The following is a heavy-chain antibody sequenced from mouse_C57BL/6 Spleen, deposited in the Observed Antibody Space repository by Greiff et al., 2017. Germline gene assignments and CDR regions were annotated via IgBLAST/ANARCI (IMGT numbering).Heavy chain of an antibody. CDR2: INPSNGGT. CDR3: APHYGYDENWDFDG. Sequence: QVHVKQPGTELVKPGASVKLSCKASGYTFTSYWMHWVKQRPGQGLEWIGNINPSNGGTNYNEKFTSKATLTVDTSSSTSYMQLSSLTSEGSAVYYSAPHYGYDENWDFDGWGTGTTVTVSS. J-gene: IGHJ1*03. V-gene: IGHV1-53*01. CDR1: GYTFTSYW. D-gene: IGHD2-2*01.